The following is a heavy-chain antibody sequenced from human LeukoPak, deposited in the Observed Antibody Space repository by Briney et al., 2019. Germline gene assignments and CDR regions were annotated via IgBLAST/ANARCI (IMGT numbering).Heavy chain of an antibody. V-gene: IGHV3-48*01. CDR3: ARFRTWGDKAFDY. CDR1: GLTFSDYA. J-gene: IGHJ4*02. CDR2: IGTTSGAI. Sequence: GGYLRLSCAASGLTFSDYAMSWVRQAPGKGLEWVSYIGTTSGAIYYADSVKGRFTISRDSAKNSLYLQMNSLRAEDTAVYYCARFRTWGDKAFDYWGQGTLVTVSS. D-gene: IGHD2-21*02.